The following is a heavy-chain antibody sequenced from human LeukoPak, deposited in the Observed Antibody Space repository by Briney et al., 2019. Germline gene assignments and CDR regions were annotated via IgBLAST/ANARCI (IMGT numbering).Heavy chain of an antibody. CDR3: ARGQLAPNYHYYMDV. Sequence: PGGSLRLSCAAAGFSFSTYAMNWVRQAPGKGLEWVAVMSDDGRNQFYADSVKGRFTISRENSKNTLYLQMNSPRVEDTAVYYCARGQLAPNYHYYMDVWGKGTTVTVSS. CDR1: GFSFSTYA. V-gene: IGHV3-30*01. D-gene: IGHD5-24*01. CDR2: MSDDGRNQ. J-gene: IGHJ6*03.